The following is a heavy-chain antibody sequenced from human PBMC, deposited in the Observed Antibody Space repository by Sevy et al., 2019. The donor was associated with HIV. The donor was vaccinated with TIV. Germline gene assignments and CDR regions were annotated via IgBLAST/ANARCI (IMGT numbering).Heavy chain of an antibody. CDR1: GFTFSNYG. J-gene: IGHJ2*01. CDR3: VKDRYYDTSGYSYYYFDL. D-gene: IGHD3-22*01. CDR2: IRYDGSNK. V-gene: IGHV3-30*02. Sequence: GGSLRLSCAASGFTFSNYGIHWVRQAPGKGLEWVAFIRYDGSNKYYADSVKGRFTISRDNSKNTLYLQMNSLRDEDTALYYCVKDRYYDTSGYSYYYFDLWGRGTLVTVSS.